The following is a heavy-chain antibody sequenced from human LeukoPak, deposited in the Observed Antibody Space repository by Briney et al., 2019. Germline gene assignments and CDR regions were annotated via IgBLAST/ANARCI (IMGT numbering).Heavy chain of an antibody. CDR3: VTDSTIIPIADDRGEYWGFFDY. J-gene: IGHJ4*02. V-gene: IGHV3-15*01. D-gene: IGHD2-21*01. Sequence: GRSRRLSCVSSRLILSSYAMTWVSHAPRRGMEWVGRTQSKSDGGTTDYAAPVKGRFTISRDDSKNTLYLQMDSLKSEDTAVYHCVTDSTIIPIADDRGEYWGFFDYWGRGTLVTVSS. CDR1: RLILSSYA. CDR2: TQSKSDGGTT.